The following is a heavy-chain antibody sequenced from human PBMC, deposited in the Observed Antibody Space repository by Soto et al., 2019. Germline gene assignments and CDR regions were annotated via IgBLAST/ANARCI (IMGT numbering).Heavy chain of an antibody. CDR1: GDSISSYY. D-gene: IGHD3-16*01. Sequence: KTSETLSLTCTVSGDSISSYYWSWIRQPPGKGLEWIGYIYYSGSTNYNPSLKSRVTISVDTSKNQFSLKLSSVTAADTAVYYCARRYGGNFDYRGQGTLVTVSS. CDR3: ARRYGGNFDY. CDR2: IYYSGST. J-gene: IGHJ4*02. V-gene: IGHV4-59*01.